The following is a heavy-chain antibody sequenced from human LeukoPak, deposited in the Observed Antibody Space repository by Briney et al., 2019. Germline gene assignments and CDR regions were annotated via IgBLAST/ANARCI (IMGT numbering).Heavy chain of an antibody. Sequence: GGSLRLSCAASGLAFSAYKMHWVRQAPGKGLEWVAHIKQDGSAKYYVDSVKGRFTISRDNVKNSLYLQMNSLRVEDTAVYYCSVLRFLEWAGGWFDSWGQGTLVTVSS. J-gene: IGHJ5*01. CDR3: SVLRFLEWAGGWFDS. CDR2: IKQDGSAK. D-gene: IGHD3-3*01. V-gene: IGHV3-7*01. CDR1: GLAFSAYK.